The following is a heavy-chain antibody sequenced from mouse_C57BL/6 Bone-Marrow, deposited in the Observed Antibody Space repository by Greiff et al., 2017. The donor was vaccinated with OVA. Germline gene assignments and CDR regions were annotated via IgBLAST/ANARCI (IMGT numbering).Heavy chain of an antibody. CDR3: ARGAQAAAWFAY. CDR1: GYTFTDYY. Sequence: LVESGAELVRPGASVKLSCKASGYTFTDYYINWVKQRPGQGLEWIARIYPGSGNTYYNEKFKGKATLTAEKSSSTAYMQLSSLTSEDSAVYFCARGAQAAAWFAYWGQGTLVTVSA. V-gene: IGHV1-76*01. D-gene: IGHD3-2*02. J-gene: IGHJ3*01. CDR2: IYPGSGNT.